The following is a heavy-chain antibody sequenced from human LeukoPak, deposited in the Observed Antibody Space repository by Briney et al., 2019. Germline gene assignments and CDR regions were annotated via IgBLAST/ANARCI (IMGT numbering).Heavy chain of an antibody. V-gene: IGHV3-15*01. CDR3: ATSIGSRLVGDFFDY. D-gene: IGHD6-6*01. Sequence: GGSLRLSCAASGFTFINAWMTWVRQAPGKGLEWVGRLKSKPDGGAIDYAAPVKGRFTISRDDSNGMFYLQMNSLRAEDTAVYYCATSIGSRLVGDFFDYWGQGTLVTVSS. J-gene: IGHJ4*02. CDR1: GFTFINAW. CDR2: LKSKPDGGAI.